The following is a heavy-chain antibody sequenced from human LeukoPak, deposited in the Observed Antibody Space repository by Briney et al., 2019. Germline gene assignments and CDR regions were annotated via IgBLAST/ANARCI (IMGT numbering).Heavy chain of an antibody. CDR3: ARADDFWSGLTSYFDY. Sequence: GGSLRLSCAASGFTFSSYAMHWVRQAPGKGLEWVAVISYDGSNKYYADSVKGRFTISRDNSKNTLYLQVNSLRAEDTAVYYCARADDFWSGLTSYFDYWGQGTLVTVSS. J-gene: IGHJ4*02. CDR1: GFTFSSYA. D-gene: IGHD3-3*01. CDR2: ISYDGSNK. V-gene: IGHV3-30*04.